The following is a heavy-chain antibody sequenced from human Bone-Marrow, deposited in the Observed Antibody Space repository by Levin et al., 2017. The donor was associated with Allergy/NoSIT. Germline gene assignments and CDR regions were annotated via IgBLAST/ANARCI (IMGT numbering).Heavy chain of an antibody. D-gene: IGHD6-19*01. V-gene: IGHV5-51*01. J-gene: IGHJ4*02. CDR2: IYPDDSDP. CDR1: GSSFSSNW. CDR3: ARHTRLSGWFYFDS. Sequence: GGSLRLSCQGSGSSFSSNWIAWVRQRPGKGLEWMGIIYPDDSDPRYSPSFQGQVTMSADKSISTAYLQWSNLKTSDTAIYYCARHTRLSGWFYFDSWGQGTLVTVTS.